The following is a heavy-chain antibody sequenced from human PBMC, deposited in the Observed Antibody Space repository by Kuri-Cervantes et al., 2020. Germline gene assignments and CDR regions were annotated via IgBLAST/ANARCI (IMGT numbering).Heavy chain of an antibody. CDR1: GGSFSGYY. D-gene: IGHD3-10*01. J-gene: IGHJ4*02. Sequence: SETLSLTCDVYGGSFSGYYWSWIRQPPGKGLEWIGEINHSGSTNYNPSLKSRVTISIDMSKNQLSLKLNSVTAADTAVYYCARHNEEGFGAFDYWGQGTLVTVSS. V-gene: IGHV4-34*01. CDR3: ARHNEEGFGAFDY. CDR2: INHSGST.